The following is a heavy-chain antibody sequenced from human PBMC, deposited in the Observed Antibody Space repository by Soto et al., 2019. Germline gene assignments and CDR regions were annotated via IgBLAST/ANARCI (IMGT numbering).Heavy chain of an antibody. Sequence: EVQLLESGGGLVQPGESLRLSCAASGFTFSSYAMIWVRQAPGKGLEWVSVISGSDDSTYYADSVKGRFTISRDNSKNTLYLQMNSRRAEDTAVDYCAKRSSSSTFDYWGQGTLVTVSS. J-gene: IGHJ4*02. D-gene: IGHD6-6*01. CDR2: ISGSDDST. V-gene: IGHV3-23*01. CDR3: AKRSSSSTFDY. CDR1: GFTFSSYA.